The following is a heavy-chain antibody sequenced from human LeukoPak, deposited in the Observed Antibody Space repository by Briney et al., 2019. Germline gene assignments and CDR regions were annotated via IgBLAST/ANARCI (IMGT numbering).Heavy chain of an antibody. D-gene: IGHD1-26*01. J-gene: IGHJ4*02. V-gene: IGHV3-7*01. CDR2: IKQDGSEK. Sequence: TGGSLRLSCAASGFTFSSYAMSWVRQAPGKGLEWVANIKQDGSEKYYVDSVKGRFTISRDNAKNSLYLQMNSLRAEDTAVYYCARDSKSGSYYVYWGQGTLVTVSS. CDR3: ARDSKSGSYYVY. CDR1: GFTFSSYA.